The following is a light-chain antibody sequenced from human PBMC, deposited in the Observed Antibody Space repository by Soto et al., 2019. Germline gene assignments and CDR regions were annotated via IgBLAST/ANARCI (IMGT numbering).Light chain of an antibody. CDR3: QQANSFPLT. Sequence: DIQMTQSQSSVSASVGDRVTITCRASQGISSRLAWYQQKPGKAPNLLIYAASNLQSGVPSRFSGSGSETDFTLTIGSLQPEDFATYYCQQANSFPLTFGGGTKVEIK. J-gene: IGKJ4*01. CDR2: AAS. CDR1: QGISSR. V-gene: IGKV1-12*01.